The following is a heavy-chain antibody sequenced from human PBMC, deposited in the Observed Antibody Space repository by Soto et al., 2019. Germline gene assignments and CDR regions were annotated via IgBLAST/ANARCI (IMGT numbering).Heavy chain of an antibody. D-gene: IGHD3-3*01. CDR2: MNTNTGNT. CDR1: GYTFTEFD. Sequence: QVLFVQSGADGKKPGASVKVSCQASGYTFTEFDINWVRQAPGQGLEWMGWMNTNTGNTGYAQKVQGRVTKTTDTSISTAYMDLRRLRSEDTAVYYCARVVRFFGGHAGYWGHGTLVTVSS. V-gene: IGHV1-8*01. J-gene: IGHJ4*01. CDR3: ARVVRFFGGHAGY.